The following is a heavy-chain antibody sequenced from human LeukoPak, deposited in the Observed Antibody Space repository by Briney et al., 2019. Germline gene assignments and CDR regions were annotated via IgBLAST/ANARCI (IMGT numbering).Heavy chain of an antibody. D-gene: IGHD2-15*01. CDR2: IYYSGST. CDR1: GASISSYY. CDR3: ARAEGRSLLPVY. Sequence: KPSETLSLTCTVSGASISSYYWSWIRQPPGKGLEWIGYIYYSGSTNYNPSLKSRVTISVDTSKNQFSLRLSSVTAADTAVYYCARAEGRSLLPVYWGQGTLVTVSS. J-gene: IGHJ4*02. V-gene: IGHV4-59*01.